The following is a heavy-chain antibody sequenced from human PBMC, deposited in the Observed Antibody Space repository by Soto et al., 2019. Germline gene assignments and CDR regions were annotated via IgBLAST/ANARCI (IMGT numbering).Heavy chain of an antibody. CDR2: CYRRGKT. J-gene: IGHJ5*02. Sequence: SETLSLTCTVSGGSISSSNWWSLLRQPPGRVLEWIGECYRRGKTNGNPSVRIRVTISVGRSKYQYSLKRRSVTAVDTAVYYCARAITPYYYDNSGYHWFEPWGHGTLVIVTS. CDR3: ARAITPYYYDNSGYHWFEP. CDR1: GGSISSSNW. V-gene: IGHV4-4*02. D-gene: IGHD3-22*01.